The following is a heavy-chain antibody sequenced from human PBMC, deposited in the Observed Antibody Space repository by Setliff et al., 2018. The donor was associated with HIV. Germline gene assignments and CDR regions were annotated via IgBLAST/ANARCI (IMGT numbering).Heavy chain of an antibody. CDR3: AKDNLYGGNSAVFDY. J-gene: IGHJ4*02. D-gene: IGHD4-17*01. Sequence: PGGSLRLSCAASGFTVSSNYMSWVRQAPGKGLEWVSVIYSGGSTYYADSVKGRFTISRDNSKNTLYLQMNSLRAEDTAVYYCAKDNLYGGNSAVFDYWGQGTLVTVSS. V-gene: IGHV3-53*05. CDR1: GFTVSSNY. CDR2: IYSGGST.